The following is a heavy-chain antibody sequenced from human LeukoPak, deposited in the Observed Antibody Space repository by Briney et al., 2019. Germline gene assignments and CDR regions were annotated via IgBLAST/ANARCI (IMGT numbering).Heavy chain of an antibody. V-gene: IGHV3-30*04. Sequence: GGSLRLSCAPSGFSFDEYAMHWVRQAPGKGLEWVAFIAYDGGNIHYADSVKGRFTISRDNSRNTLYLQMNTLRPEDTAVYYCARDPPLGSGWSQNHFDYWAQGPLVPVPS. CDR1: GFSFDEYA. J-gene: IGHJ4*02. CDR3: ARDPPLGSGWSQNHFDY. D-gene: IGHD6-19*01. CDR2: IAYDGGNI.